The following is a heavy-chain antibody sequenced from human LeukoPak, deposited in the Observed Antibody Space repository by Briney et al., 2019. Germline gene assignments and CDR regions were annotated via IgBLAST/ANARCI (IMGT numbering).Heavy chain of an antibody. V-gene: IGHV1-69*06. J-gene: IGHJ4*02. CDR2: IIPIFGTA. CDR3: ARAHYDILTGYYPFDY. CDR1: GGTFSSYA. Sequence: SVKVSCKASGGTFSSYAISWVRQAPGQGLEWMGGIIPIFGTANYAQKFQGRVTITADKSTSTANMELSSLRSEDTAVYYCARAHYDILTGYYPFDYWGQGTLVTVSS. D-gene: IGHD3-9*01.